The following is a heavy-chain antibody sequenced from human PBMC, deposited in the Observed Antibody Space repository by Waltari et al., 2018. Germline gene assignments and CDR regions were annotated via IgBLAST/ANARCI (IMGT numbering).Heavy chain of an antibody. J-gene: IGHJ6*02. Sequence: EVQLVESGGGLVKPGGSMRVFCAASGFTFNTYTMNCVRQAPGKGVEWVSSISSTSSDIYYADSVKGRFTISRDNAKSSLYLQLNSLRAEDTAVYYCAGGYSSYYGMDVWGQGTTVTVSS. CDR3: AGGYSSYYGMDV. CDR1: GFTFNTYT. CDR2: ISSTSSDI. V-gene: IGHV3-21*02. D-gene: IGHD6-13*01.